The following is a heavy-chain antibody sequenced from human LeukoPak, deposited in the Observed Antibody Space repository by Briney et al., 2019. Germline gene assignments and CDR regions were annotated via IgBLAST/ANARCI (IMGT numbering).Heavy chain of an antibody. D-gene: IGHD2-8*02. CDR2: IYNSGST. J-gene: IGHJ4*02. V-gene: IGHV4-39*01. CDR3: ARSLLAFDY. Sequence: PSESLSLTCTVSGGSISSSSYYWGWLRQPPGKGLEWIGSIYNSGSTYYNPSLRSRVTISVDTSKNQFSLKVSSVTAADTAVYYCARSLLAFDYWGQGTLVTVSS. CDR1: GGSISSSSYY.